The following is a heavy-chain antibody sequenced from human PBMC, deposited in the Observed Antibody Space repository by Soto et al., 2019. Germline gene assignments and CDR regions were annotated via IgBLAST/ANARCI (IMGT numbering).Heavy chain of an antibody. CDR2: LVPVFGTA. CDR1: GGTFSSLA. D-gene: IGHD3-10*01. J-gene: IGHJ4*02. V-gene: IGHV1-69*06. CDR3: ARSPGVFDY. Sequence: QVQLVQSGAEVKKPGSSVKVSCKASGGTFSSLAISWVRQAPGQGLEWMGGLVPVFGTANYAQKFQDRVTITADKSTSTSYMELSRLRSEDTAVYYCARSPGVFDYWGPGALVTVSS.